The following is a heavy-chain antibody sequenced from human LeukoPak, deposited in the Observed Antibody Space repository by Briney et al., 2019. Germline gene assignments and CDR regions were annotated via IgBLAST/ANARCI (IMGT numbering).Heavy chain of an antibody. D-gene: IGHD3-10*01. CDR3: ALWFGDASGFDP. CDR1: GYTFTSYD. Sequence: GASVKVSFKASGYTFTSYDINWVRQATGQGLEGMGWMNPNSGNTGYPQKFQGRVTMTRNTSISTAYMELSSLRSEDTAVYYCALWFGDASGFDPWGQGTLVTVSS. J-gene: IGHJ5*02. CDR2: MNPNSGNT. V-gene: IGHV1-8*01.